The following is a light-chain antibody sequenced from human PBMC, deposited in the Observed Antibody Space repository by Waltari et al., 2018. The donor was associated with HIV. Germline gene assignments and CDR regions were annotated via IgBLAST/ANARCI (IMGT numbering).Light chain of an antibody. CDR1: RSNIGNND. Sequence: QSVLTQPPSASGTPGQRVTISCSGSRSNIGNNDVYWFQHLPGTAPKLLLYRNNQRPSGVPDRFTGSKSGTSAALAISGLRSEDEADYYCDAWDNSLSGRVFGGGTKLTVL. J-gene: IGLJ3*02. CDR2: RNN. V-gene: IGLV1-47*01. CDR3: DAWDNSLSGRV.